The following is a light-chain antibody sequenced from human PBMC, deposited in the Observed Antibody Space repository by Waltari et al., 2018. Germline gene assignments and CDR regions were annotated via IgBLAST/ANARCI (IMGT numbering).Light chain of an antibody. J-gene: IGLJ3*02. Sequence: QSALTQPRSVSGSPGQSVTISCTGTSNDVGGYNFVSWYQHHPGKDPKLIIYDVRRRPSEVPDRFSGSKSDNTASLTISGLQADDEAEYYCCSFAGTYTWVFGGGTKLTVL. CDR2: DVR. CDR3: CSFAGTYTWV. V-gene: IGLV2-11*01. CDR1: SNDVGGYNF.